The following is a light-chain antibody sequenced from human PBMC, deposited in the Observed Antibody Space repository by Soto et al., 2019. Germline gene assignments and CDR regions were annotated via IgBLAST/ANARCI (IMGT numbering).Light chain of an antibody. J-gene: IGKJ4*01. CDR3: QQYGSSPRVT. Sequence: EIVLTQSPGTLSLSPGERATLSCRASQSVSSSYLAWYQQKPGQAPRLLIYGASSRATGIPDRFSGSGSGKDFTLTISRLEPEGLAVYYCQQYGSSPRVTFGGWTKVE. V-gene: IGKV3-20*01. CDR2: GAS. CDR1: QSVSSSY.